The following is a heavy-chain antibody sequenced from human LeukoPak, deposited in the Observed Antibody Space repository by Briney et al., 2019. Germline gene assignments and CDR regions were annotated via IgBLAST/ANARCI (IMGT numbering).Heavy chain of an antibody. CDR2: IYYSGST. D-gene: IGHD3-10*01. CDR3: ARHEFDSGSLPYFDY. Sequence: SETLSLTCTVSGGSIRGYYWSWIRRPPGKGLEWIGYIYYSGSTNYNPSVKSRVTISVDTSKNQFSLKLSAVTAADTAVYYCARHEFDSGSLPYFDYWGQGILVTVSS. V-gene: IGHV4-59*08. CDR1: GGSIRGYY. J-gene: IGHJ4*02.